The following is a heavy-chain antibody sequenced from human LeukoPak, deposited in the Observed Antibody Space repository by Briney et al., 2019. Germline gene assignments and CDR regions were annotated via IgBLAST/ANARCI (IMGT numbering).Heavy chain of an antibody. J-gene: IGHJ4*02. D-gene: IGHD3-22*01. CDR3: ARGEFGYYDSSGYYLDY. CDR2: ISYDGSNK. V-gene: IGHV3-30-3*01. Sequence: GGSLRLSCAASGFTFSSYAMHWVRQAPGKGLEWVAVISYDGSNKYYADSVKGRFTISRDNSKNTLYLQMNSLRAEDTAVYYCARGEFGYYDSSGYYLDYWGQGTLVTVSS. CDR1: GFTFSSYA.